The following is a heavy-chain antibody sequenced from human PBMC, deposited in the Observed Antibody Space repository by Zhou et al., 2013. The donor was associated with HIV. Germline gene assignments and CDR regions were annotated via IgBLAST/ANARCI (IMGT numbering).Heavy chain of an antibody. D-gene: IGHD6-13*01. V-gene: IGHV1-8*03. Sequence: QVQLVQSGAEVKKPGASVKVSCKASGYTFTTYDINWVRQATGQGLEWMGWMNPNSGNTGYAHKFQGRVTFTRDTSISTAYMELSSLRPEDTAVYYCVTGLRSSTWHNRQMYYYYYMNVWGKGTTVTVSS. J-gene: IGHJ6*03. CDR1: GYTFTTYD. CDR2: MNPNSGNT. CDR3: VTGLRSSTWHNRQMYYYYYMNV.